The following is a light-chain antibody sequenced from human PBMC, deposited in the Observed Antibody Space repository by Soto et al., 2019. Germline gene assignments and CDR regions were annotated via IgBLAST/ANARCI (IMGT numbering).Light chain of an antibody. J-gene: IGLJ3*02. CDR3: AAWDSGV. V-gene: IGLV1-44*01. CDR1: SSNVGSNT. Sequence: QSVLTQPPSASGTPGQRVTISCSGSSSNVGSNTVNWYQQLPGTAPKLLIYSNNQRPSGVPDRFSGSKSGTSASLAISGLQSEDEADYYCAAWDSGVFGGGTKLPVL. CDR2: SNN.